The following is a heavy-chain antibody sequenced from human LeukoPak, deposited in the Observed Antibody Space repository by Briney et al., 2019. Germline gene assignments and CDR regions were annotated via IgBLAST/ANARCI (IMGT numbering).Heavy chain of an antibody. CDR2: ISFDGSNK. CDR3: RAATRYLDYYYDY. V-gene: IGHV3-30*03. D-gene: IGHD3-22*01. CDR1: RFTFNIFG. Sequence: GRSLRLSCAASRFTFNIFGMHWVRPAPGKGLEWVAVISFDGSNKYYADSVRGRFTISRDNSRDTLYLQMSSLTIEDTAVYYCRAATRYLDYYYDYWGRGTLVTVSS. J-gene: IGHJ4*02.